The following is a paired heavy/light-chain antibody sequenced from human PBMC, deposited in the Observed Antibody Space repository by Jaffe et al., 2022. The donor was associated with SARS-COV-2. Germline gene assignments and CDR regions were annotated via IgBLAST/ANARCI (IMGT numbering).Heavy chain of an antibody. D-gene: IGHD1-26*01. CDR2: VNPNSGNT. Sequence: QVQVVQSGAEVKKPGASVKVSCKTSGYTFTTYDINWVRQATGQGLEWIGWVNPNSGNTGYAQKFQGRVTMSRDTSSNTAYMELSSLISEDTAVYYCARGRAGASDYWGQGTLLTVST. J-gene: IGHJ4*02. V-gene: IGHV1-8*01. CDR1: GYTFTTYD. CDR3: ARGRAGASDY.
Light chain of an antibody. CDR2: KAS. V-gene: IGKV1-5*03. Sequence: DIQMTQSPSTLSASVGDRVTITCRASQSISVWLAWYQQKPRRAPKLLIYKASTLETGVPSRFSASGSGTEFMLTINSLQPDDFATYYCQQYRNYSSEAFGPGTRVDIK. J-gene: IGKJ3*01. CDR3: QQYRNYSSEA. CDR1: QSISVW.